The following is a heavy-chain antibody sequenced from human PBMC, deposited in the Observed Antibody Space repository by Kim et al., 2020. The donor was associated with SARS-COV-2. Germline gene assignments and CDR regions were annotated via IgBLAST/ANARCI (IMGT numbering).Heavy chain of an antibody. J-gene: IGHJ6*02. D-gene: IGHD3-10*01. CDR1: GYSFTSYW. CDR3: ATTPSSIWFGELLPPTTTQLYGMDV. Sequence: GESLKISCKGSGYSFTSYWISWVRQMPGKGLEWMGRIDPSDSYTNYSPSFQGHVTISADKSISTAYLQWSSLKASDTAMYYCATTPSSIWFGELLPPTTTQLYGMDVWGQGTTVTVSS. CDR2: IDPSDSYT. V-gene: IGHV5-10-1*01.